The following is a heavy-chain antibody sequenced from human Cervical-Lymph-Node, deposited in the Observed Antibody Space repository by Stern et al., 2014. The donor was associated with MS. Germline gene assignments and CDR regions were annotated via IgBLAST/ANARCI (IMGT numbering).Heavy chain of an antibody. V-gene: IGHV4-59*01. Sequence: VQLQESGPGLVKPSETLSLTCTVSGGSLRSYYWNWIRQAPGKGLEWLGFIYPTGSFNYNPSLSSRVAMSVDTSKNQFSLTVSSVTAADTAVYYCAREGEYCSGSRCYPFLDYWGQGTLVTVSS. D-gene: IGHD2-15*01. J-gene: IGHJ4*02. CDR3: AREGEYCSGSRCYPFLDY. CDR1: GGSLRSYY. CDR2: IYPTGSF.